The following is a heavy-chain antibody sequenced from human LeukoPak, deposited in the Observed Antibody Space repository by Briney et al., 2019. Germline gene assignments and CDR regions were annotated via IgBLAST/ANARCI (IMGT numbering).Heavy chain of an antibody. CDR2: ISDSDGTT. V-gene: IGHV3-23*01. D-gene: IGHD5-18*01. Sequence: PGGSLRLSCAASGFNFNNYAMSWVRQTPGKGLEWVSGISDSDGTTYYTDSVRGRFTISRDNSKDTVYLQMKNLRAADTALYFCVRHDSYIPFWGQASLVTVSS. CDR1: GFNFNNYA. J-gene: IGHJ1*01. CDR3: VRHDSYIPF.